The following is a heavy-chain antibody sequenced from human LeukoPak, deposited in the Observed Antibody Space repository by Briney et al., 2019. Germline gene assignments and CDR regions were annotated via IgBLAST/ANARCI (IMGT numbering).Heavy chain of an antibody. CDR2: ISYDGSNK. J-gene: IGHJ6*03. CDR3: ARQLIAVAASYYYYYYMDV. CDR1: GFTFSSYG. D-gene: IGHD6-19*01. Sequence: GGSLRLSCAASGFTFSSYGMHWVRQAPGKGLEGVAVISYDGSNKYYADSVKGRFTISRDNSKNTLYLQMNSLRAEDTAVYYCARQLIAVAASYYYYYYMDVWGKGTTVTVSS. V-gene: IGHV3-30*03.